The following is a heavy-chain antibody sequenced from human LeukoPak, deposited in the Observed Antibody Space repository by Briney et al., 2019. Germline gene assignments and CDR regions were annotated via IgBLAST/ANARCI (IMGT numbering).Heavy chain of an antibody. V-gene: IGHV4-39*01. Sequence: SGTLSLTCTVSGGSISSSSYYWGWIRQPPGKGWEWIGSIYYSGSTYYNPSLKSRVTISVDTSKNQFSLKLSSVTAAGTAVYYCVRCMVRGNFYYMDVWGKGTTVTVSS. CDR3: VRCMVRGNFYYMDV. J-gene: IGHJ6*03. D-gene: IGHD3-10*01. CDR1: GGSISSSSYY. CDR2: IYYSGST.